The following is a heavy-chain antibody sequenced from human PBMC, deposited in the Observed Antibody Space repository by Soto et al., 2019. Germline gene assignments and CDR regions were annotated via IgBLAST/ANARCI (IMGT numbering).Heavy chain of an antibody. J-gene: IGHJ4*02. D-gene: IGHD1-26*01. CDR2: IYSGGST. CDR1: GFTVSSNY. Sequence: EVQLVESGGGLVQPGGSLRLSCAASGFTVSSNYMSWVRQAPGKGLEWVSVIYSGGSTYYADSVKGRFTISRDNSKNTLFLQMNGLRAEDTAVYYCARESVGATYYFDYWGQGTLVTVSS. CDR3: ARESVGATYYFDY. V-gene: IGHV3-66*01.